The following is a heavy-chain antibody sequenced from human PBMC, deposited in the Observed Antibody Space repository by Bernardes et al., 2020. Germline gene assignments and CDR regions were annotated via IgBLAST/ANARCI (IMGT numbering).Heavy chain of an antibody. Sequence: GESLMISCQGSGYNFATYWIGWVRQMPGRGLEWMGIIYPSDSETRYSPSFQGQVTISADESIGTAYLQWSSLKASDTAIYYCARRDYYDGSGYEYWGQGTLVTVSA. D-gene: IGHD3-22*01. V-gene: IGHV5-51*01. CDR3: ARRDYYDGSGYEY. CDR1: GYNFATYW. CDR2: IYPSDSET. J-gene: IGHJ4*02.